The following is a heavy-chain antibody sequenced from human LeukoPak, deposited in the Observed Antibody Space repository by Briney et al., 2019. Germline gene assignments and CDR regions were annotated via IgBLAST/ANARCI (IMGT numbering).Heavy chain of an antibody. CDR1: EFSISHYA. CDR3: SKAPLGACAGAVCYYLDV. Sequence: TGGSLRLSCTASEFSISHYAMSWVRQAPGKGLEWVSADTSNTTSTYYASSVRGRFTISRDNSMNTLYLQMNSLRADDTAVYYCSKAPLGACAGAVCYYLDVWGKGTTVIVSS. D-gene: IGHD2-8*02. J-gene: IGHJ6*03. V-gene: IGHV3-23*01. CDR2: DTSNTTST.